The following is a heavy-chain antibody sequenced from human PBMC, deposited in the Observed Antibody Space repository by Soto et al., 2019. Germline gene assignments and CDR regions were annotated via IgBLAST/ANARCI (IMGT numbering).Heavy chain of an antibody. J-gene: IGHJ4*02. CDR3: ARIYASGSYPYDY. CDR2: ISAYNGNT. Sequence: ASVKVSCKASGYTFTTYGISWVRQAPGQGLEWMGWISAYNGNTNYAQNLQGRVTMTTDTSTSTAYMELRSPRSDDTAVYYCARIYASGSYPYDYWGQGTLVTVSS. CDR1: GYTFTTYG. D-gene: IGHD3-10*01. V-gene: IGHV1-18*01.